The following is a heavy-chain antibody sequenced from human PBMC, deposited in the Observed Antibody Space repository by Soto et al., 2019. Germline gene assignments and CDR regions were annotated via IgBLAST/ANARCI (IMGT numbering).Heavy chain of an antibody. CDR1: GYRFPNYW. J-gene: IGHJ4*02. D-gene: IGHD1-26*01. CDR3: ARQRSRPSPYEY. V-gene: IGHV5-51*01. CDR2: IYPGDSDT. Sequence: PGESLKISCQGSGYRFPNYWIGWVRQMPGKGLEWMGIIYPGDSDTRYSPSFQGQVTISADKSISTAYLQWSSLKASDTAMYYCARQRSRPSPYEYWGQGPLVTVSS.